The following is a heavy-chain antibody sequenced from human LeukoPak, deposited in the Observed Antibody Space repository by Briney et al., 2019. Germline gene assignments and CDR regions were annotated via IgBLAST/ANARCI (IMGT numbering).Heavy chain of an antibody. CDR1: SGSFSGYY. J-gene: IGHJ4*02. CDR2: INHSGST. CDR3: ARVSREPDY. D-gene: IGHD1-14*01. V-gene: IGHV4-34*01. Sequence: SETLSLTCAVYSGSFSGYYWSWIRQPPGKGLEWIGEINHSGSTNYNPSLKSRVTISVDTSKNQFSLKLSSVTAADTAVYYCARVSREPDYWGQGTLVTVSS.